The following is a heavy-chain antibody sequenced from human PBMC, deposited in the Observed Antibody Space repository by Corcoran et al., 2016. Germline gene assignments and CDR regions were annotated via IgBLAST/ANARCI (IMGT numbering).Heavy chain of an antibody. V-gene: IGHV1-8*01. CDR2: MNPNSGNT. Sequence: QVQLVQSGAEVKKPGASVKVSCKASGYTFTSYDINWVRQATGQGLEWMGWMNPNSGNTGYAQKFQGRVTMTRNTSISTAYMELSSLRSEDTAVYYCAGGGTRLFRHPYNWFDPWGQGTLVTVSS. D-gene: IGHD3-22*01. CDR3: AGGGTRLFRHPYNWFDP. J-gene: IGHJ5*02. CDR1: GYTFTSYD.